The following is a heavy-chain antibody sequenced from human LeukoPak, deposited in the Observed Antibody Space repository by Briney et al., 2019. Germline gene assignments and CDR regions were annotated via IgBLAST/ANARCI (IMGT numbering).Heavy chain of an antibody. CDR1: GFTFSSYA. CDR3: ARDYDFWSGYSDDAFDI. D-gene: IGHD3-3*01. V-gene: IGHV3-23*01. J-gene: IGHJ3*02. Sequence: PGGSLRLSCAASGFTFSSYAMSWVRQAPGKGLGWVSAISGSGGSTYYADSVKGRFTIPRDNSKNTLYLQMNSLRAEDTAVYYCARDYDFWSGYSDDAFDIWGQGTMVTVSS. CDR2: ISGSGGST.